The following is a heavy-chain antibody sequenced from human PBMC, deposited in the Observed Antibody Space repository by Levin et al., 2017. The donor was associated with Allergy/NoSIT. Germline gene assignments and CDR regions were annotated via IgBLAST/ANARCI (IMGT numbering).Heavy chain of an antibody. D-gene: IGHD5-12*01. CDR2: IYVTGST. V-gene: IGHV4-61*02. CDR1: GDSISRGFYY. Sequence: SETLSLTCSVSGDSISRGFYYWRWIRQPAGEGLEWIGRIYVTGSTTYSPSLKSRVTISLDRSKDQVSLKINSVTAADTAVYYCARDLEGFSGYKPYCYTDVWGKGTTVTVSS. CDR3: ARDLEGFSGYKPYCYTDV. J-gene: IGHJ6*03.